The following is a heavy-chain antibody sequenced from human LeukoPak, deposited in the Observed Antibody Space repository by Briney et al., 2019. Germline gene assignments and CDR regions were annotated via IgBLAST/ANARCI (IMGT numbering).Heavy chain of an antibody. V-gene: IGHV3-23*01. D-gene: IGHD1-26*01. CDR2: ISGSGENT. CDR3: AKMKGHPLPKYYMDV. J-gene: IGHJ6*01. CDR1: GFAFSGFA. Sequence: GGSLRLSCASSGFAFSGFAMSWVRGTPGKGREWASGISGSGENTLYADSVKGRFTISRDNSKNTLYREMNSLRAEDTAIYYCAKMKGHPLPKYYMDVWGQGTTVTVSS.